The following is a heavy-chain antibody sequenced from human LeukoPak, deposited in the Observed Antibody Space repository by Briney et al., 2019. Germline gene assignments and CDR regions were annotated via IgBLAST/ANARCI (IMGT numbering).Heavy chain of an antibody. D-gene: IGHD4-17*01. Sequence: TTSETLSLTCTVSGGSISSGGYYWSWIRQPPGKGLEWIGYIYHSGSTYYNPPLKSRVTISVDTSKNQFSLKLSSVTAADTAVYYCARDKSEPPSGGSQSDYGDYGIDYWGQGTLVTVSS. CDR1: GGSISSGGYY. V-gene: IGHV4-30-2*01. CDR2: IYHSGST. J-gene: IGHJ4*02. CDR3: ARDKSEPPSGGSQSDYGDYGIDY.